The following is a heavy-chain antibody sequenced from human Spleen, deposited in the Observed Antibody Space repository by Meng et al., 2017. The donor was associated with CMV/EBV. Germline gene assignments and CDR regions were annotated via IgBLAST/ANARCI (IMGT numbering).Heavy chain of an antibody. CDR1: GFAFDDDC. CDR3: ARGERGSSYNPPLDS. Sequence: SGFAFDDDCMNWVRQAPGKGLEWVAGINWKGSMIGYADSLKGRFTISRDNAKNLLFLQMNSLRAEDTALYYCARGERGSSYNPPLDSWGQGTLVTVSS. CDR2: INWKGSMI. J-gene: IGHJ4*02. V-gene: IGHV3-20*03. D-gene: IGHD3-10*01.